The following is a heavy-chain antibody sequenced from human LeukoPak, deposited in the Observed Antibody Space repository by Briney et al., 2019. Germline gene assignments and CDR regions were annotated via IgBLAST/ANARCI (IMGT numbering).Heavy chain of an antibody. V-gene: IGHV1-18*01. CDR2: ISAYNGNT. D-gene: IGHD3-9*01. CDR1: GYTFTSYG. CDR3: ARDDRATGRVLRYFDWSQEGDY. J-gene: IGHJ4*02. Sequence: ASVKVSCKASGYTFTSYGISWVRQAPGQGLEWMGWISAYNGNTNYAQKLQGRVTMTTDTSTSTAYMELRSLRPDDTAVYYCARDDRATGRVLRYFDWSQEGDYWGQGTLVTVSS.